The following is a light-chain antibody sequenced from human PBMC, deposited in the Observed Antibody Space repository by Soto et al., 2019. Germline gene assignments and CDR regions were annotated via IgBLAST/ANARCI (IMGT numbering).Light chain of an antibody. CDR2: GAS. CDR1: RSVSSSY. J-gene: IGKJ5*01. Sequence: EILLTQSPCTLSLSPGERATLSCRASRSVSSSYLAWYQQKPGQAPRLLIYGASRRATGIPDRFSGSGSGTDFTLTIIRLEPEDFAVHYCQQYGTSLITFGQGTRLEIK. V-gene: IGKV3-20*01. CDR3: QQYGTSLIT.